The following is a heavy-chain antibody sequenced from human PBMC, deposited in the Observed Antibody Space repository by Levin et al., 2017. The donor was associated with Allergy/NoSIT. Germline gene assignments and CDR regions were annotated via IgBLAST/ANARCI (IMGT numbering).Heavy chain of an antibody. CDR3: AKGDSSSWAPDY. CDR1: GITFSSYA. J-gene: IGHJ4*02. Sequence: ETLSLTCAASGITFSSYAMSWVRQAPGKGLEWVSGVTGTGGRTYNADSVKGRFTISRDNSKNTLYLQMNSLRAEDTAVYYCAKGDSSSWAPDYWGQGTLVTVSS. CDR2: VTGTGGRT. V-gene: IGHV3-23*01. D-gene: IGHD6-13*01.